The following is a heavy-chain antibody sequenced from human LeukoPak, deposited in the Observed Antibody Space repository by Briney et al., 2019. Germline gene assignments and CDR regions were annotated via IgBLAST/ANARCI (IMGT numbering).Heavy chain of an antibody. J-gene: IGHJ3*02. V-gene: IGHV3-48*03. D-gene: IGHD2/OR15-2a*01. CDR2: ISSSGSTI. CDR1: GFTFSSYE. CDR3: AGTLARGAFDI. Sequence: PGGSLRLSCAASGFTFSSYEMNWVRQAPGKGLEWVSYISSSGSTIYYADSVKGRFTISRDNAKNSLYLQMNSLRAEDTAVYYCAGTLARGAFDIWGQGTMVTVSS.